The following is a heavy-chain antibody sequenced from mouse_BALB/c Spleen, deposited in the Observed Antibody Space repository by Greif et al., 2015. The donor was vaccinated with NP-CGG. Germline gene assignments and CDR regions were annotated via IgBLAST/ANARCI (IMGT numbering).Heavy chain of an antibody. J-gene: IGHJ4*01. CDR2: INPYNGDT. Sequence: EVQLQESGPELVKPGASVKISCKASGYSFTGYFMNWVKQSHGKSLEWIGRINPYNGDTLYNQKFKGKATLTVDKSSSTAHMELLSLTSEDSAVYYCGRDYYGNYGAMDYWGQGTSVTVSS. CDR3: GRDYYGNYGAMDY. D-gene: IGHD2-1*01. V-gene: IGHV1-37*01. CDR1: GYSFTGYF.